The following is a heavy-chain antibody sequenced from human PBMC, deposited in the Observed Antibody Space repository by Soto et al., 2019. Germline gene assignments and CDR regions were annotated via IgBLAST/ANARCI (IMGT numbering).Heavy chain of an antibody. CDR3: ARDCDLGY. J-gene: IGHJ4*02. CDR2: SNPAGTT. V-gene: IGHV1-46*01. Sequence: ASVKVSCKASGYTFTTYFMHWVRQAPGQGLEWIGFSNPAGTTSYAQKFQGRVTMTRDTSTTTVYMELSSLRSEDTAVYYCARDCDLGYWGQGTLVTVSS. CDR1: GYTFTTYF. D-gene: IGHD7-27*01.